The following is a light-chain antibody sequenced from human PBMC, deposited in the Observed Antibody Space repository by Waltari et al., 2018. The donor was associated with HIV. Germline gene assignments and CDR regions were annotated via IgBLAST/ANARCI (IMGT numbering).Light chain of an antibody. J-gene: IGKJ5*01. CDR2: DAS. Sequence: EVVLTQSPSTLSLSQGERATLSCRASQNIGNYLAWYQQKPGQAPRLLIYDASTRATGIPARFSGSGSETDSTLTISSLEPEDVSVYYCQQRSNWPPVNFGQGTRLEI. CDR3: QQRSNWPPVN. CDR1: QNIGNY. V-gene: IGKV3-11*01.